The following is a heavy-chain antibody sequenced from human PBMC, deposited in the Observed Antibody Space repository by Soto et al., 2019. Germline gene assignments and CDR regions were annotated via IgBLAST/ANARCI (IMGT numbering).Heavy chain of an antibody. D-gene: IGHD2-8*01. J-gene: IGHJ6*02. Sequence: QVQLVQSGAEVKKPGASVKVSCKASGYSFTDDHVHWVRQAPGQGLEWLGRINPKSGGTSTAQKFQGWVTMTRDTSINTAYMDLTRLRSDDTAVYYCARGHSTDCSNGVCSFFYNHEMDVWGQGTPITV. V-gene: IGHV1-2*04. CDR1: GYSFTDDH. CDR2: INPKSGGT. CDR3: ARGHSTDCSNGVCSFFYNHEMDV.